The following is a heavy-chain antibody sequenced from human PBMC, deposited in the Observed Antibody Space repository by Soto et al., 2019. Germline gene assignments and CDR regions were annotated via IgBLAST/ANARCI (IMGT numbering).Heavy chain of an antibody. V-gene: IGHV3-48*03. CDR3: ASKIVTPGYHYYDY. J-gene: IGHJ4*02. CDR2: ISGSGTST. D-gene: IGHD3-9*01. Sequence: LRLSCAASGFSFSSCEMSWVRQAPGEGLEWVSYISGSGTSTQYSDSVKGRFTISRDNAKNSLHLQMNSLGAEDTAVYYCASKIVTPGYHYYDYWGQGTLVTVSS. CDR1: GFSFSSCE.